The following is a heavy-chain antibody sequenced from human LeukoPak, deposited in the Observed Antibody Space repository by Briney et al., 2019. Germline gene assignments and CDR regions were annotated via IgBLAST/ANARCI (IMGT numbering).Heavy chain of an antibody. V-gene: IGHV1-24*01. Sequence: GASVKVSCKVSGYTLTELSMHWVRQAPGKGLEWMGGFDPEDGETIYAQKFQGRVTMTEDTSTDTAYMELSSLRSEDTAVYYCATVGPHCSSTSCYGPHTFGFDPWGQGTLVTVSS. CDR2: FDPEDGET. CDR1: GYTLTELS. D-gene: IGHD2-2*01. CDR3: ATVGPHCSSTSCYGPHTFGFDP. J-gene: IGHJ5*02.